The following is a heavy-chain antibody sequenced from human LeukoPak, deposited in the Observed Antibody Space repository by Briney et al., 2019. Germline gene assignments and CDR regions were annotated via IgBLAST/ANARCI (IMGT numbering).Heavy chain of an antibody. J-gene: IGHJ5*02. D-gene: IGHD5-24*01. V-gene: IGHV3-30*02. Sequence: GGSLRLSCAASGFTFSSYGMHWVRQAPGKGLEWVAFIRYDGSNKYYADSVKGRFTISRDNAKNTLYLQIGSLRADDTAVYYCTRMSREAPGLPDLWGQGTLVTVSS. CDR2: IRYDGSNK. CDR3: TRMSREAPGLPDL. CDR1: GFTFSSYG.